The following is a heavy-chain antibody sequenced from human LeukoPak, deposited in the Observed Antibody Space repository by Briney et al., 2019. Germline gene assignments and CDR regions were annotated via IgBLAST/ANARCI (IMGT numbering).Heavy chain of an antibody. V-gene: IGHV1-8*01. CDR2: MNPNSGNT. Sequence: ASVKVSCKASGYTFTSYDINWVRQATGQGLEWMGWMNPNSGNTGHAQKFQGRVTMTRNTSISTAYMELSSLRSEDTAVYYCARGRAVYNWFDPWGQGTLVTVSS. CDR3: ARGRAVYNWFDP. D-gene: IGHD6-19*01. J-gene: IGHJ5*02. CDR1: GYTFTSYD.